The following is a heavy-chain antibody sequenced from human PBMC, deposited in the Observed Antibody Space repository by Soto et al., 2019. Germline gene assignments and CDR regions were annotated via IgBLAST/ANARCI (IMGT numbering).Heavy chain of an antibody. CDR1: GFTFSHYA. CDR3: AKDGTHNFTY. Sequence: QVQLVESGGGVVQPGRSLRLSCAASGFTFSHYAMHWVRQAPGKGLEWVALMSYDGSNEYYADSVKGRFTISRDNSKNTRYLQINSLRAEDTRVYYCAKDGTHNFTYWAQGTLVTVPS. CDR2: MSYDGSNE. J-gene: IGHJ4*02. V-gene: IGHV3-30*18.